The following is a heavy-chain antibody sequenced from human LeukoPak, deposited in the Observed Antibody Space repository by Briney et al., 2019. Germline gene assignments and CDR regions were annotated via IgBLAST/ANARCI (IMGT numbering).Heavy chain of an antibody. Sequence: KPSETLSLTCAVYGGSFSGYYWTWIRQPPGKGLEWIGEINHRRSTKYSPSLKSRVTISVDTSKNQFSLRLSSVTAADTAVYYCAREVLRHDYVWGSYRYPNHFDYWGQGTLVTVSS. V-gene: IGHV4-34*01. CDR2: INHRRST. D-gene: IGHD3-16*02. J-gene: IGHJ4*02. CDR3: AREVLRHDYVWGSYRYPNHFDY. CDR1: GGSFSGYY.